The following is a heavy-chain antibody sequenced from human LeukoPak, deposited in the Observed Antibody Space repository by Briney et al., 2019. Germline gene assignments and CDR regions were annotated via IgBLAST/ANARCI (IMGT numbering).Heavy chain of an antibody. D-gene: IGHD6-19*01. Sequence: GSLRLSCTASGFTFGDYAMSWVRQAPGKGLEWIGSIYHSGSTYYNPSLKSRVTISVDTSKNQFSLKLSSVTAADTAVYYCARDAEGQYSSGWYYWGQGTLVTVSS. CDR1: GFTFGDYA. J-gene: IGHJ4*02. CDR2: IYHSGST. V-gene: IGHV4-38-2*02. CDR3: ARDAEGQYSSGWYY.